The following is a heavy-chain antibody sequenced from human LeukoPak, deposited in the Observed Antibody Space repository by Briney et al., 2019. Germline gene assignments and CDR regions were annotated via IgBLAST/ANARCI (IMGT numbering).Heavy chain of an antibody. CDR3: ARDSNRRGYDSMGFDY. CDR2: INPSGGST. J-gene: IGHJ4*02. V-gene: IGHV1-46*01. D-gene: IGHD5-12*01. Sequence: ASVKVSCKASGYTFTSYGISWVRQAPGQGLEWMGIINPSGGSTSYAQKFQGRVTMTRDMSTSTVYMELSSLRSEDTAVYYCARDSNRRGYDSMGFDYWGQGTLVTVSS. CDR1: GYTFTSYG.